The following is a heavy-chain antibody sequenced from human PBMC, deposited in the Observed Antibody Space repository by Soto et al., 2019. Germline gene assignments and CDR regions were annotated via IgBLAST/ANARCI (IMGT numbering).Heavy chain of an antibody. CDR2: IYYSGST. Sequence: TCTXXXXSISSGVYAXSWIRXHPGKGLEWIGYIYYSGSTYYNPSLKSRVTISVDTSKNXFSLNLSSVTAADTAVYYRARDMRHGEFNYSYYAMDVWGQGTTVTVSS. V-gene: IGHV4-31*03. CDR1: XXSISSGVYA. CDR3: ARDMRHGEFNYSYYAMDV. D-gene: IGHD4-17*01. J-gene: IGHJ6*02.